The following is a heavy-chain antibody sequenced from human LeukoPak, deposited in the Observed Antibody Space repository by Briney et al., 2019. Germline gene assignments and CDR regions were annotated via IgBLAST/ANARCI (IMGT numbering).Heavy chain of an antibody. V-gene: IGHV3-23*01. J-gene: IGHJ4*02. D-gene: IGHD5-18*01. CDR1: GFTFNNYA. Sequence: GGSLRLSCAASGFTFNNYAMTWVRQAPGKGLEWVSVINGGGSSYYTDSVKGRFTVSRDNSKNTLSLQMNSLRDEDTAVYYCAKGQGYNYGDSIDYWGQGTLVTVSS. CDR3: AKGQGYNYGDSIDY. CDR2: INGGGSS.